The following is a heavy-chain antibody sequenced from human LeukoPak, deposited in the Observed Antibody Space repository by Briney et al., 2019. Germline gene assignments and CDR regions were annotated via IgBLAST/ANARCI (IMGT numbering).Heavy chain of an antibody. CDR2: IYPSGST. CDR1: GGSISSGGYS. Sequence: SQTLSLTCAVSGGSISSGGYSWSWIRQPPGKGLEWIGYIYPSGSTYYNPSLKSRVTISVDRSKNQFSLKLSSVTAADTAVYYCARGVDYSNYFDYWGQGTLVTVSS. CDR3: ARGVDYSNYFDY. V-gene: IGHV4-30-2*01. J-gene: IGHJ4*02. D-gene: IGHD4-11*01.